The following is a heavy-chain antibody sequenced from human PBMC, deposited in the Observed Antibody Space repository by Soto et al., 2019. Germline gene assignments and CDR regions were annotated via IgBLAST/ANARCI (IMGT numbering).Heavy chain of an antibody. CDR2: IKQGGIEK. Sequence: EVQLVESGGDLAQPAGSLRLSCAASGFTLSNFWVNWVRQAPGKGLEWVANIKQGGIEKNYVDSVKGRFTISRDDTKNSLFLQMNNLRAEYTAVYYCLVTTSAFDIWGRGTTVTVSS. CDR3: LVTTSAFDI. CDR1: GFTLSNFW. J-gene: IGHJ3*02. V-gene: IGHV3-7*01. D-gene: IGHD4-17*01.